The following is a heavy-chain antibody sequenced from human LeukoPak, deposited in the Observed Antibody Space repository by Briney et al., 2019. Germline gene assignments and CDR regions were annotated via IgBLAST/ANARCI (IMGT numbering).Heavy chain of an antibody. J-gene: IGHJ4*02. CDR3: ARRRPDKYYDFWSGYIDY. CDR2: INHSGST. V-gene: IGHV4-34*01. Sequence: SETLSLTCAVYGGSFSGYYWSWIRQPPGKELEWIGEINHSGSTNYNPSLKSRVTISVDTSKNQFSLKLSSVTAADTAVYYCARRRPDKYYDFWSGYIDYWGQGTLVTVSS. CDR1: GGSFSGYY. D-gene: IGHD3-3*01.